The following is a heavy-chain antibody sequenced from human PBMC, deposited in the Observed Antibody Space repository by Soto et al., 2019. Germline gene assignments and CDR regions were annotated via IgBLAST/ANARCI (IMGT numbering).Heavy chain of an antibody. Sequence: QVQLVQSGAEVKKPGSSVKVSCKASGGTFSSYAISWVRQAPGQGLEWKGGIIPIFGTANYAQKFQGRVTITADESTSTAYMELSSLSSEDTAVYYGARLPPPDYDILSGTDYWGRGTLVTFSS. J-gene: IGHJ4*02. D-gene: IGHD3-9*01. CDR1: GGTFSSYA. CDR3: ARLPPPDYDILSGTDY. V-gene: IGHV1-69*01. CDR2: IIPIFGTA.